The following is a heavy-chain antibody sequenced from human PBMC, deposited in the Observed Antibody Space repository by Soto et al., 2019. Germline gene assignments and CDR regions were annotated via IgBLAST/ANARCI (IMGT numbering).Heavy chain of an antibody. CDR1: GFTFSDHW. Sequence: GGSLRLSCAASGFTFSDHWMHWVRQVPGKGLVCVSRIKGDGSYTNYADSVKGRFTIIRDNAKNTLYLQMNSLRVEDTAVYYCARLGSTNTFDIWGLGTKVTVSS. CDR2: IKGDGSYT. CDR3: ARLGSTNTFDI. V-gene: IGHV3-74*01. J-gene: IGHJ3*02. D-gene: IGHD2-2*01.